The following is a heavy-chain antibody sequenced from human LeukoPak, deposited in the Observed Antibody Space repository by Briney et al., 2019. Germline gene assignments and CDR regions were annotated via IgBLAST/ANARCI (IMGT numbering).Heavy chain of an antibody. CDR3: ASCPWFGEDVGY. J-gene: IGHJ4*02. Sequence: SETLSLTCTVSGGSISSSSYYWGWIRQPPGKGRECIGSIYYSGSTYYNPSLKSRVTISVATSKNQFSLKLSSVTAADTAVYYCASCPWFGEDVGYWGQGTLVTVSS. V-gene: IGHV4-39*07. CDR1: GGSISSSSYY. D-gene: IGHD3-10*01. CDR2: IYYSGST.